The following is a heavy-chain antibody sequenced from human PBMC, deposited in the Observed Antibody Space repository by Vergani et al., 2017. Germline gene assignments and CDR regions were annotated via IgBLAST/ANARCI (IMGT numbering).Heavy chain of an antibody. V-gene: IGHV5-51*03. Sequence: EVQLVQSGAEVKKPGESLKISCKGSGYSFTSYWIGWVRQMPGKGLEWMGIIYPGDSDPRYSPSFQGQVTISADKSISTAYLQWSSLKASDSAMYYCARLGCSGGSCYDYYYGMDVWGQGTTVTVSS. D-gene: IGHD2-15*01. CDR1: GYSFTSYW. J-gene: IGHJ6*02. CDR2: IYPGDSDP. CDR3: ARLGCSGGSCYDYYYGMDV.